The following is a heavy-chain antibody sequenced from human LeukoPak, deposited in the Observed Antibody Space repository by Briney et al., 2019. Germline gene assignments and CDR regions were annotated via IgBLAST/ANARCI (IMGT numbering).Heavy chain of an antibody. CDR2: IIPIFGTA. D-gene: IGHD4-17*01. Sequence: SVKVSCKASGGTFSSYAISWVRQAPGQGLEWMGGIIPIFGTANYAQKFQGRVTITADKSTSTAYMELSSLRSDDTAVYYCARDSPLTTVTNLFDYWGQGTLVTVSS. J-gene: IGHJ4*02. V-gene: IGHV1-69*06. CDR1: GGTFSSYA. CDR3: ARDSPLTTVTNLFDY.